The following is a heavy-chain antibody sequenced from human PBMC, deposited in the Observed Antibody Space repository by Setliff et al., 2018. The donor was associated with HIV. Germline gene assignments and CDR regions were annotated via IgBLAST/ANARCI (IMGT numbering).Heavy chain of an antibody. CDR1: GFSFSSYW. D-gene: IGHD6-19*01. CDR3: AKGRYSSGANYYYYYMDV. V-gene: IGHV3-74*01. Sequence: GGSLRLSCAASGFSFSSYWMYWVRQAPGKGLVWVSRINRDGSYTIYADSVEGRFTISRDNSKNTLYLQMNSLRAEDTAVYYCAKGRYSSGANYYYYYMDVWGKGTTVTVSS. J-gene: IGHJ6*03. CDR2: INRDGSYT.